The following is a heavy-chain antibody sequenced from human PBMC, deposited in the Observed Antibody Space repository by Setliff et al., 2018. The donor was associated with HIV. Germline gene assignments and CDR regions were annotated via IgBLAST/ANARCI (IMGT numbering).Heavy chain of an antibody. D-gene: IGHD6-19*01. J-gene: IGHJ4*02. CDR1: GYTFTSYG. CDR2: ISAYNGNT. Sequence: GASVKVSCKASGYTFTSYGISWVRRAPGQGLEWMGWISAYNGNTDYAQKLQGRVTLTTDTSTSTAYMELRSLRSDDTAVYYCARDPPSSGWYRADYWGQGTLVTVSS. CDR3: ARDPPSSGWYRADY. V-gene: IGHV1-18*01.